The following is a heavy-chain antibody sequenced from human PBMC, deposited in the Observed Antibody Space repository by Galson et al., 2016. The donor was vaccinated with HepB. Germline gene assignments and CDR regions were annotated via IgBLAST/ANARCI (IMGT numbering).Heavy chain of an antibody. V-gene: IGHV5-51*01. D-gene: IGHD3-10*01. CDR1: GYSFTNYW. CDR3: ARGRGEKGWFDP. CDR2: IYPGDTTT. Sequence: QSGAEVKKPGESLKISCRVSGYSFTNYWIGWVRQMHGKGLEWMGIIYPGDTTTRYSPSFQGHGFFSAEKSITTAYLQWSSRKASDTAMYYCARGRGEKGWFDPWGQGTLVTVSS. J-gene: IGHJ5*02.